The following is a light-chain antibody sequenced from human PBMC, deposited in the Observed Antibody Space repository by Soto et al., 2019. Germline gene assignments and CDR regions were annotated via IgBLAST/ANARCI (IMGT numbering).Light chain of an antibody. Sequence: QSALTQPPSASGSPGQSVAISCTCTSSDVGGYNYVSWYQQHPGKAPKLMIYDVSKRPSGVPDRFSGSKSGNTASLTVSGLQAEDEADYYCSSYAGTHIVFGTGTKLTVL. J-gene: IGLJ1*01. CDR2: DVS. CDR3: SSYAGTHIV. CDR1: SSDVGGYNY. V-gene: IGLV2-8*01.